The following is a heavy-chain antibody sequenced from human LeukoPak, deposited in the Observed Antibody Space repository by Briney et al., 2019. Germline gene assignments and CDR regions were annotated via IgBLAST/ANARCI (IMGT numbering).Heavy chain of an antibody. D-gene: IGHD3-16*01. CDR1: GGSIGSGTHY. Sequence: TLSLTCTVSGGSIGSGTHYYNWIRQHPGKGLEWIGNIYHTGITSYNPSLKGRVIMSVDTSMNQVFLRLSSLTAADTAVYYCAASSGVTLGRFWGQGTLVSVSS. CDR3: AASSGVTLGRF. J-gene: IGHJ4*02. V-gene: IGHV4-31*03. CDR2: IYHTGIT.